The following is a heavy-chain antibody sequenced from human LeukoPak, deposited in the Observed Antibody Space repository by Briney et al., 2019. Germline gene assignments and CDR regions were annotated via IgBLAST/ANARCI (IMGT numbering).Heavy chain of an antibody. J-gene: IGHJ3*02. Sequence: PSETLSLTCTVSGGSISSSSYYWGWLRQPPGKGLEWIGSIYYSGSTYYNPSLKSRVTISVDTSKNQFSLKLSSVTAADTAVYYCAGFVAAAGSHAFDIWGQGTMVTVSS. CDR2: IYYSGST. D-gene: IGHD6-13*01. CDR3: AGFVAAAGSHAFDI. V-gene: IGHV4-39*01. CDR1: GGSISSSSYY.